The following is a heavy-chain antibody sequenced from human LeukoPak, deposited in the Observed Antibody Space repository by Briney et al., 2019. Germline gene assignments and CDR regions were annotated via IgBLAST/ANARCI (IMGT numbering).Heavy chain of an antibody. D-gene: IGHD6-13*01. CDR1: GFTFSSYS. CDR3: ARDYSSSWYMDY. V-gene: IGHV3-21*01. CDR2: ISSSSSYI. J-gene: IGHJ4*02. Sequence: GGSLRLSCAASGFTFSSYSMNWVRQAPGKGLEWVSSISSSSSYIYYADSVKGRFTISRDNAKNSLYLQMNSLRAEDTAVYYCARDYSSSWYMDYWGQGTLVTVSA.